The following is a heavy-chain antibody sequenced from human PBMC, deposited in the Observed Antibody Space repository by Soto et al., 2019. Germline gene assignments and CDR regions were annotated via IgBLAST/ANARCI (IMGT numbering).Heavy chain of an antibody. CDR2: IYYSGST. CDR3: ARHTVTTDTGDQKSFDY. CDR1: GGSISSYY. D-gene: IGHD4-17*01. V-gene: IGHV4-59*01. Sequence: PSETLSLTCTVSGGSISSYYWSWIRQKPGKGLEWIGYIYYSGSTNYNPSLKSRVTISVDTSKNQFSLKLSSVTAADTAVYYCARHTVTTDTGDQKSFDYWGQGTLVTVSS. J-gene: IGHJ4*02.